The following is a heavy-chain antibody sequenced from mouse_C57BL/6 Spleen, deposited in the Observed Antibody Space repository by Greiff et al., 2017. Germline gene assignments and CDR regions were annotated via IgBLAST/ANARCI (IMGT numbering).Heavy chain of an antibody. CDR2: INPSSGYT. Sequence: QVQLKESGAELAKPGASVKLSCKASGYTFTSYWMHWVKQRPGQGLEWIGYINPSSGYTKYNQKFKDKATLTADKSSSTAYIQLSSLTYEDSAVYYCARGEIYCVYEGNAMDHWSQGTSVTVSS. V-gene: IGHV1-7*01. D-gene: IGHD2-2*01. CDR1: GYTFTSYW. J-gene: IGHJ4*01. CDR3: ARGEIYCVYEGNAMDH.